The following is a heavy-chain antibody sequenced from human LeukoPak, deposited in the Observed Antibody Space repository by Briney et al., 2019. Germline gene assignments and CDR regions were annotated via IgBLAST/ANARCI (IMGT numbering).Heavy chain of an antibody. Sequence: GGSLRLSCAASGFTFSSYAMSWVRQAPGKGLEWVSAISGSGGSTYYADSVKGRFTISRDNSKNTLYLQMNSLRAEDTAVYYCASKEPYCSSTSCYRWRGYFDYWGQGTLVTVSS. J-gene: IGHJ4*02. CDR1: GFTFSSYA. CDR2: ISGSGGST. V-gene: IGHV3-23*01. D-gene: IGHD2-2*02. CDR3: ASKEPYCSSTSCYRWRGYFDY.